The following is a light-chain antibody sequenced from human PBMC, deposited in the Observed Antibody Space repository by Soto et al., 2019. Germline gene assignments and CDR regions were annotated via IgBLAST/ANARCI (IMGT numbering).Light chain of an antibody. CDR2: KAS. V-gene: IGKV1-5*03. CDR1: QSIGGF. Sequence: DIQMTQSPSSLSVSVGDRVTITCRASQSIGGFLNWYQQKLGKAPKLLIYKASTLKSGVPSRFSGSGSGTEFTLTISSLQPDDFATYYCQHYNSYSEAFGQGTKVDIK. CDR3: QHYNSYSEA. J-gene: IGKJ1*01.